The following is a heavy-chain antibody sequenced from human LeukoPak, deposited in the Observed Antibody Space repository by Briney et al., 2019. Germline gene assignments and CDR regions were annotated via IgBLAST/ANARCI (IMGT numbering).Heavy chain of an antibody. Sequence: SETLSLTCAVSGASITNFYWSWIRQPPGKGLEWIGYIYYIGITNFNPSLKSRVTISLDTSKNQFSLKLSSVTAADTAVYYCARSWGAGTTVVWGQGTLVTVSP. CDR2: IYYIGIT. J-gene: IGHJ4*02. V-gene: IGHV4-59*01. CDR3: ARSWGAGTTVV. D-gene: IGHD1-7*01. CDR1: GASITNFY.